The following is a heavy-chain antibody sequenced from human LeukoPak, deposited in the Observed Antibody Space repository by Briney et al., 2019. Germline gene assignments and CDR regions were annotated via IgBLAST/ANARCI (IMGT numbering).Heavy chain of an antibody. J-gene: IGHJ4*02. CDR2: ISGDGGST. V-gene: IGHV3-43*02. CDR1: GFTFDDYD. Sequence: QPGGSLRLSCAASGFTFDDYDMHWVRQAPGKGLEWVSHISGDGGSTYYADSVKGRFTISRDNTKNSLYLQKNSLRTEDTALYYCAKVSMPIVVVISKSYYFDYWGQGTLVTVSS. CDR3: AKVSMPIVVVISKSYYFDY. D-gene: IGHD3-22*01.